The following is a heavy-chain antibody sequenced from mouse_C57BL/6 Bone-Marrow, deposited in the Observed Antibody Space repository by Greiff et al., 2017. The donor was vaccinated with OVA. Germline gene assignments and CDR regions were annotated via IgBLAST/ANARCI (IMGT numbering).Heavy chain of an antibody. D-gene: IGHD1-1*01. V-gene: IGHV1-50*01. CDR2: IDPSDSYT. CDR3: ARDVYYYGSSAGFAY. CDR1: GYTFTSYW. J-gene: IGHJ3*01. Sequence: QVQLQQPGAELVKPGASVKLSCKASGYTFTSYWMQWVKQRPGQGLEWIGEIDPSDSYTNSNQKFKGKATLTVDPSSSTAYVQLSSLTSEDSAVYYGARDVYYYGSSAGFAYWGQGTLVTVSA.